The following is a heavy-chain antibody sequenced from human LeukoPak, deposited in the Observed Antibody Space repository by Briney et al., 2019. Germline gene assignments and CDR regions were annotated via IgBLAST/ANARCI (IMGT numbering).Heavy chain of an antibody. V-gene: IGHV1-18*01. J-gene: IGHJ4*02. Sequence: ASVKVSCKASGYTFPSYGISWVRQAPGQGLEWMGWINAYNGNTNYAQMLQGRVTMTTDTSTSTAYMELGSLRSDDTAVYYCVRWAGRLISSSWSDYWGPGTLVIVSS. D-gene: IGHD6-13*01. CDR2: INAYNGNT. CDR1: GYTFPSYG. CDR3: VRWAGRLISSSWSDY.